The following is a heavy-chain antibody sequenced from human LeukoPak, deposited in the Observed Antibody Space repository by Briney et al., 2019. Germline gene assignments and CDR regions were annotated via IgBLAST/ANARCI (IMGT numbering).Heavy chain of an antibody. CDR3: ARDQDGDYFDY. V-gene: IGHV3-21*01. D-gene: IGHD2-8*01. CDR2: ISSSSSYI. Sequence: KTGGSLRLSCAASGFTFSSYSMNWVRQATGKGLEWVSSISSSSSYIYYADSLTGRFTISRDNAKNSLYLQMNSLRAEDTAVYYCARDQDGDYFDYWGQGTLVTVSS. J-gene: IGHJ4*02. CDR1: GFTFSSYS.